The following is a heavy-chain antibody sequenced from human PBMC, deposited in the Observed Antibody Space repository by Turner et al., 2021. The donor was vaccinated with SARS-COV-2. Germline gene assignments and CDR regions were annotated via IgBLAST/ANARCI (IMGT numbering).Heavy chain of an antibody. Sequence: QVQLVESGGGVVQPGRSLRLSCAASGFPFSSYAMHWVRQATGKGMGWVAVISNDGSNKYYADSVKGRFTISRDNSKNTLYLQMNSLRAEDTAVYYCARGDGYNEFDYWGQGTLVTVSS. D-gene: IGHD5-12*01. J-gene: IGHJ4*02. V-gene: IGHV3-30-3*01. CDR1: GFPFSSYA. CDR3: ARGDGYNEFDY. CDR2: ISNDGSNK.